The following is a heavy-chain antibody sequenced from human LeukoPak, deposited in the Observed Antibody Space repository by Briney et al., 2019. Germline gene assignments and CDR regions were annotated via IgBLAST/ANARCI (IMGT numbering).Heavy chain of an antibody. CDR2: MSPNSGNT. D-gene: IGHD6-6*01. Sequence: ASVKVSCKASGYTFTGYYMHWVRQATGQGLEWMGWMSPNSGNTGYAQKFQGRVTMTRNTSISTAYMELSGLRSEDTAIYYCTREYSSSSDYWGQGTLVTVSS. V-gene: IGHV1-8*02. CDR1: GYTFTGYY. CDR3: TREYSSSSDY. J-gene: IGHJ4*02.